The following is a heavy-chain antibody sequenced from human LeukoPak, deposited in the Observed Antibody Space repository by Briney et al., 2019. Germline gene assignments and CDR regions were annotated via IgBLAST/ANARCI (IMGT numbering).Heavy chain of an antibody. CDR3: AKELYDSSGFGAFDI. CDR2: ISGSSSYI. V-gene: IGHV3-21*01. D-gene: IGHD3-22*01. Sequence: PGGSLRLSCAASGFRFSSYAMSWVRQAPGKGLEWVSSISGSSSYIYYADSVKGRFTIPRDNAKNSLYLQMNSLRAEDTAVYYCAKELYDSSGFGAFDIWGQGTMVTVSS. J-gene: IGHJ3*02. CDR1: GFRFSSYA.